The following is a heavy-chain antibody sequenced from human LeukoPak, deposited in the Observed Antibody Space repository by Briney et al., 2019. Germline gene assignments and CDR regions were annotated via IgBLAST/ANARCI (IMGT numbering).Heavy chain of an antibody. CDR2: IYYSGST. D-gene: IGHD4-17*01. V-gene: IGHV4-30-4*01. Sequence: SETLSLTCTVSGGSLSSGDYYWRWIRQPPGKGLEWIGYIYYSGSTYYNPSLKSRVTISVDTSKNQFSLKLSSVTAADTAVYYCAREYGDYALDYWGQGTLVTVSS. J-gene: IGHJ4*02. CDR3: AREYGDYALDY. CDR1: GGSLSSGDYY.